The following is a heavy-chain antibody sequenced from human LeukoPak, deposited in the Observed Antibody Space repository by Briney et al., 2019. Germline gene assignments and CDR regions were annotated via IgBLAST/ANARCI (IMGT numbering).Heavy chain of an antibody. D-gene: IGHD2-8*01. CDR1: GGSMSSSNYY. J-gene: IGHJ3*02. V-gene: IGHV4-39*07. Sequence: PSETLSLTCTVSGGSMSSSNYYWSWIRQPPGKGLEWIGSIYYTGSTYHNPSLKSRVTISVDPSKSQFSLKLSSVTAADTAVYYCARALYADAFDIWGQGTMVTVSS. CDR2: IYYTGST. CDR3: ARALYADAFDI.